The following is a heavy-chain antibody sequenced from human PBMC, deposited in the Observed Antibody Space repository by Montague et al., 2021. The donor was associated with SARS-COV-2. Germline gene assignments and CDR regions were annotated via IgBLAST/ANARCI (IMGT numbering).Heavy chain of an antibody. D-gene: IGHD1-1*01. CDR2: IWYDGSNK. V-gene: IGHV3-33*01. CDR1: GFTFSSYG. Sequence: SLRLSCAASGFTFSSYGMHWVRQAPGKGLEWVAVIWYDGSNKYYADSVKGRFTISRDNSKNTLYLQMNSLRAEDTAVYYCAREVLAHNWNDRHFDYWGQGTMVTVSS. J-gene: IGHJ4*02. CDR3: AREVLAHNWNDRHFDY.